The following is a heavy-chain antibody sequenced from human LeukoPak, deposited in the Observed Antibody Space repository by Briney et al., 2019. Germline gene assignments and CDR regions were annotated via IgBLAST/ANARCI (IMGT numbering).Heavy chain of an antibody. CDR3: TSWGDTTAEYFQR. Sequence: GGSLRLSCVVSGFTFNRCWMNWVRQAPGKGLEWVAHINPDGRDTYYVDSVKGRSTISRDNAQNSMYLQMNSLRVEDTAVYYCTSWGDTTAEYFQRWGQGTLVTVSS. V-gene: IGHV3-7*01. D-gene: IGHD2-21*02. CDR1: GFTFNRCW. J-gene: IGHJ1*01. CDR2: INPDGRDT.